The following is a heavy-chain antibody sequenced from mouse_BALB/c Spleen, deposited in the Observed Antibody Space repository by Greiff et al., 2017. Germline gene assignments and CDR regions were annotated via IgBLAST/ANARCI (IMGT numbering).Heavy chain of an antibody. V-gene: IGHV2-9*02. D-gene: IGHD2-3*01. J-gene: IGHJ2*01. CDR1: GFSLTSYG. CDR3: ARGSDGFFDY. Sequence: QVQLKESGPGLVAPSQSLSITCTVSGFSLTSYGVHWVRQPPGKGLEWLGVIWAGGSTNYNSALMSRLSISKDNSKSQVFLKMNSLQTDDTAMYYCARGSDGFFDYWGQGTTLTVSS. CDR2: IWAGGST.